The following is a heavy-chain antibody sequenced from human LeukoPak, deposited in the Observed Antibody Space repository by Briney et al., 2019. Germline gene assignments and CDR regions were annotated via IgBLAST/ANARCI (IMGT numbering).Heavy chain of an antibody. CDR3: TRGYSTRHFPFDS. Sequence: GGSLRLSCAASGFNFDDYGMTWVRQIPGKGLEWVAGVNSNGRSAGYAAAVRGRFTISRDNYKNSLYLDMGSLRLEDTAFYYCTRGYSTRHFPFDSWGQGTLVTVSS. CDR1: GFNFDDYG. D-gene: IGHD2-2*01. V-gene: IGHV3-20*04. J-gene: IGHJ4*02. CDR2: VNSNGRSA.